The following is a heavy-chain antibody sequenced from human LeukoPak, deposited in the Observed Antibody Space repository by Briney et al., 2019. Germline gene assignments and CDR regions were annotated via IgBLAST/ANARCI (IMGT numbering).Heavy chain of an antibody. CDR3: ARRARGNGMDV. D-gene: IGHD1-26*01. Sequence: SETLSLTCAVSGYSISSSNWWGWIRQPPGKGLKWIGYIYYSGSTYYNPSLKSRVTTSVDTSKNQFSLKLSSVTAVDTAVYYCARRARGNGMDVWGQGTTVTVSS. CDR1: GYSISSSNW. V-gene: IGHV4-28*01. J-gene: IGHJ6*02. CDR2: IYYSGST.